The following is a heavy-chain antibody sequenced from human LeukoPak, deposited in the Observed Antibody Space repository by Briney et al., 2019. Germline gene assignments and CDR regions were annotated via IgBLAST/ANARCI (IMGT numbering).Heavy chain of an antibody. J-gene: IGHJ4*02. CDR1: GLTVSSNY. Sequence: PGGSLRLSCAASGLTVSSNYMSWVRQAPGKGLEWVSVIYSGGSTYYADSVKGRFTISRDNSKNTLYLQMNSLRAEDTAVYYCARDKGYFDWLSFDYWGQGTLVTVSS. V-gene: IGHV3-66*01. CDR3: ARDKGYFDWLSFDY. D-gene: IGHD3-9*01. CDR2: IYSGGST.